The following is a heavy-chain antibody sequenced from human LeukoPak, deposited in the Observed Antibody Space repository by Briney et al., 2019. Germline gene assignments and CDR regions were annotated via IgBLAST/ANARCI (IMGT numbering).Heavy chain of an antibody. V-gene: IGHV3-7*01. CDR2: IRQDGGAK. J-gene: IGHJ4*02. Sequence: GGSLRLSCAASGFTFSSYWMSWVRQAPGKGLEWVANIRQDGGAKYYVDSVKGRFTISRDNAKNSLYLQMNSLRADDTAIYYCARDSGDWRPLDYWGQGTLVTVSS. CDR3: ARDSGDWRPLDY. CDR1: GFTFSSYW. D-gene: IGHD2-21*02.